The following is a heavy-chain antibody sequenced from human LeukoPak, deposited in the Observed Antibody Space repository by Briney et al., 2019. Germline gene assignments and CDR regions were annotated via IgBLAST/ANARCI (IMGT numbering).Heavy chain of an antibody. Sequence: GGSLRLSCAASGFTFSQFWMQWARQSPGKGPVWVSRTSPDGDITHNADSVKGRFTISRDNARNTLYLQITSLSVEDTAVYFCARDMWGTFDYWGQGALVTVSS. J-gene: IGHJ4*02. V-gene: IGHV3-74*01. CDR2: TSPDGDIT. CDR1: GFTFSQFW. CDR3: ARDMWGTFDY. D-gene: IGHD3-16*01.